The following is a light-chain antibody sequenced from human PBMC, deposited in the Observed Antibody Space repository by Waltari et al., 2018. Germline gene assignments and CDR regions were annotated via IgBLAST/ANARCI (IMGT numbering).Light chain of an antibody. CDR3: QTWATGIRV. CDR2: LSRDGSH. CDR1: SGHSSYA. Sequence: QLALTQSPSASASLGASVKLTCTLSSGHSSYAIAWHQQRPEKGPRYLMTLSRDGSHTKGDVIPDRFSGSSSGAERFLTISSLQSDDEADYYCQTWATGIRVFGGGTKLTVL. V-gene: IGLV4-69*01. J-gene: IGLJ3*02.